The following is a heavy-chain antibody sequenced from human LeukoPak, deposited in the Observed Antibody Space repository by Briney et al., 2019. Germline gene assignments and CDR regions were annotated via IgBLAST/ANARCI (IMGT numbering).Heavy chain of an antibody. J-gene: IGHJ4*02. V-gene: IGHV3-72*01. CDR3: ARGECSGGSCYSGLS. CDR1: GFTFSDHY. CDR2: IRNNANSHTT. Sequence: PGGSLRLSCAASGFTFSDHYMDWVQQAPGKGLEWVGRIRNNANSHTTEYAPSVKGRFTISRDDSKNSPPLQMNSLKTEDTAVYYCARGECSGGSCYSGLSWGQGTLVTVSS. D-gene: IGHD2-15*01.